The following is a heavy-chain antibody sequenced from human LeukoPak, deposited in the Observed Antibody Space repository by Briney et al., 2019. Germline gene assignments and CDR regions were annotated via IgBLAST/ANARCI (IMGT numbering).Heavy chain of an antibody. V-gene: IGHV3-30*02. CDR1: GFSFSGYA. J-gene: IGHJ4*02. CDR3: AKGDYKTGFDY. CDR2: IRYDGSIE. Sequence: HPGGSLRLSCAASGFSFSGYAMHWVRQAPGKGLEWVAFIRYDGSIENSADSVKGRFTISRDNSKNTLSLQMNNLRAEDTAVYYCAKGDYKTGFDYWGQGTLVTVSS. D-gene: IGHD4-11*01.